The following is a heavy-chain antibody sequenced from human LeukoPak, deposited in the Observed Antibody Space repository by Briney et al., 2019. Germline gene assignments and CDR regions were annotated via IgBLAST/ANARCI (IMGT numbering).Heavy chain of an antibody. CDR2: IWYDGSNK. D-gene: IGHD1-26*01. V-gene: IGHV3-33*06. CDR3: AKYSGSYYYPPNWDS. CDR1: GFTFSSYG. J-gene: IGHJ4*02. Sequence: GGSLRLSCAASGFTFSSYGMHWVRQAPGKGLEWVAVIWYDGSNKCYADSVKGRFTISRDNSKNTLYLQMNSLRAEDTAVYFCAKYSGSYYYPPNWDSWGQGTLVTVSS.